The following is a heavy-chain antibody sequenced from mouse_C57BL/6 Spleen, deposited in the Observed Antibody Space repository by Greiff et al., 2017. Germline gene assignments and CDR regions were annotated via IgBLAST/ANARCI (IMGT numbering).Heavy chain of an antibody. Sequence: EVQGVESGGGLVQPGGSLKLSCAASGFTFSDYYMYWVRQTPEKRLEWVAYISNGGGSTYYPDTVKGRFTISRDNAKNTLYLQMSRLKSEDTAMYYCARHRGDYGYYGVWGTGTTVTVSS. V-gene: IGHV5-12*01. CDR1: GFTFSDYY. J-gene: IGHJ1*03. CDR2: ISNGGGST. CDR3: ARHRGDYGYYGV. D-gene: IGHD3-3*01.